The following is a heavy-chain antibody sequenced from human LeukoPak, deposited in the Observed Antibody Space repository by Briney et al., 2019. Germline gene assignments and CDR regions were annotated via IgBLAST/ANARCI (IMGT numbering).Heavy chain of an antibody. Sequence: GGSLRLSCAASGFTFSSYSMNWVRQAPGKGLEWVSYISSNSSTIYYADSVKGRFTISRDNAKNSLYLQMNSLRDEDTAVYYCARPACSGSSCYPDYWGQGTLVTVSS. CDR1: GFTFSSYS. CDR2: ISSNSSTI. D-gene: IGHD2-15*01. V-gene: IGHV3-48*02. J-gene: IGHJ4*02. CDR3: ARPACSGSSCYPDY.